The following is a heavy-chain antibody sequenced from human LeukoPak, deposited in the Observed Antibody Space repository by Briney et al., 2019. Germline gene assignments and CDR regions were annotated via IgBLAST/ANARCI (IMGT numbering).Heavy chain of an antibody. D-gene: IGHD3-22*01. CDR3: AKPSLYYYDTSGFYRYWYFDL. Sequence: GGSLRLSCAASGFTFSNYAIHWVRQAPGKGLEWVAFIRYDGSNKYYVDSVKGRFTISRDNSKNTLYLQMNSLRAEDKAVYNCAKPSLYYYDTSGFYRYWYFDLWGRGTLVTVSS. V-gene: IGHV3-30*02. J-gene: IGHJ2*01. CDR1: GFTFSNYA. CDR2: IRYDGSNK.